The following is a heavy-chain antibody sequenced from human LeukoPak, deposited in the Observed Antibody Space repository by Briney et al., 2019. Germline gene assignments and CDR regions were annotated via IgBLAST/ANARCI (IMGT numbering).Heavy chain of an antibody. V-gene: IGHV1-2*02. J-gene: IGHJ4*02. Sequence: ASVKVSCKASGYTFTGYYMHWVRQAPGQGLEWMGWINPNSGGTNYAQKFQGRVTMTRDASISTAYMELSRLRSDDTAVYYCASRRPREYSSGWYGNDYWGQGTLVTVSS. CDR2: INPNSGGT. CDR1: GYTFTGYY. D-gene: IGHD6-19*01. CDR3: ASRRPREYSSGWYGNDY.